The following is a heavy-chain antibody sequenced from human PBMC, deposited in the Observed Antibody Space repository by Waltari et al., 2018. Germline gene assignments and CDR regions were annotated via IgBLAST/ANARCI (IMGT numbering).Heavy chain of an antibody. D-gene: IGHD2-2*01. CDR1: GFTFSRYW. CDR2: INYDGSQK. J-gene: IGHJ4*02. Sequence: EVQLVESGGGLVQPGGSLSLSCGDSGFTFSRYWMSWVRQIPGKGLEWVANINYDGSQKYYVDSVKGRFTIFRDNAKNSVYLQMNSLRVEDTAVYYCAKSRGFEYWGQGTLITVSS. CDR3: AKSRGFEY. V-gene: IGHV3-7*01.